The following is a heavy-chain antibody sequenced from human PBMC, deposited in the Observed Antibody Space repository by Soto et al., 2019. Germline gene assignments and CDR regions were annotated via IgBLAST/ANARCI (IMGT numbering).Heavy chain of an antibody. J-gene: IGHJ4*02. Sequence: GGSLRLSCAASGFTFSSYAMSWVRQAPGKGLEWVSAISGSGGSTYYADSVKGRFTISRDNSKNTLYLQMNSLRAEDTAVYYCAKDGGWLRRIWLYYFDYWGQGTLVTVSS. CDR3: AKDGGWLRRIWLYYFDY. CDR2: ISGSGGST. CDR1: GFTFSSYA. V-gene: IGHV3-23*01. D-gene: IGHD5-12*01.